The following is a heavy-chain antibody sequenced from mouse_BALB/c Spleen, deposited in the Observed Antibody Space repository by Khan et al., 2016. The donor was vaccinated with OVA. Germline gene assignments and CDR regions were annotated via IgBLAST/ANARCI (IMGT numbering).Heavy chain of an antibody. CDR1: GFDFSRYW. CDR3: SGPYRYDGKAWFAY. Sequence: EVQLVESGGGLVQPGGSLKLSCAASGFDFSRYWMSWVRQAPGKGLEWIGEINPDSSTINYTPSLKDKFIISRDNAKNTLYLQMSKVRSEDTALYYCSGPYRYDGKAWFAYWGQGTLVTVSA. V-gene: IGHV4-1*02. D-gene: IGHD2-14*01. CDR2: INPDSSTI. J-gene: IGHJ3*01.